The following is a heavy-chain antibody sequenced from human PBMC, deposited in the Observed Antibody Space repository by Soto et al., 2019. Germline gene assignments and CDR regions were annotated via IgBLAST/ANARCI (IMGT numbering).Heavy chain of an antibody. CDR1: GFTFSSYW. V-gene: IGHV3-74*01. Sequence: EVQLVESGGGLVQPGGSRRLSCAASGFTFSSYWRHWFRQAPGKGLVWVSRINSDGSSISYADSVKGRFTISRDNAKNTLYLQMNSLRVEDTAVYYCARETGYSSGWRQDYWGQGTLVAVSS. CDR3: ARETGYSSGWRQDY. J-gene: IGHJ4*02. CDR2: INSDGSSI. D-gene: IGHD6-19*01.